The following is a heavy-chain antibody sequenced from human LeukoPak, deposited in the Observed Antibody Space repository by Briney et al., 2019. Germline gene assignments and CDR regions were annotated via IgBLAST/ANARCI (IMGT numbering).Heavy chain of an antibody. CDR2: IYYSGST. Sequence: SETLSLTCTVSGGSISSYYWNWIRQPAGKGLEWIGYIYYSGSTNYNPSLKSRVTISVDTSENQFSLKLSSVTAADTAVYYCARSRRGTVTTRYYYYYMDVWGKGTTVTVSS. D-gene: IGHD4-11*01. CDR1: GGSISSYY. V-gene: IGHV4-59*01. J-gene: IGHJ6*03. CDR3: ARSRRGTVTTRYYYYYMDV.